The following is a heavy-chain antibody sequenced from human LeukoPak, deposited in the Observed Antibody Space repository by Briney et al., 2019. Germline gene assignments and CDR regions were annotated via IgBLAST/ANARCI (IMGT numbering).Heavy chain of an antibody. D-gene: IGHD2-2*01. J-gene: IGHJ3*02. CDR3: AKDGNLGYCSSTSCSDAFDI. CDR1: GFTFSSYA. V-gene: IGHV3-23*01. CDR2: ISGSGGST. Sequence: GGSLRLSCAASGFTFSSYAMSWVRQAPGKGLEWVSAISGSGGSTYYADSVNGRFTISRDNSKNTLYLQMNSLRAEDTAVYYCAKDGNLGYCSSTSCSDAFDIWGQGTMVTVSS.